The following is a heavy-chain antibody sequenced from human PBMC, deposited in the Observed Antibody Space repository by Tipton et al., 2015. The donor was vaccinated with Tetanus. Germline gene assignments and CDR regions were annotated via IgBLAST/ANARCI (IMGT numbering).Heavy chain of an antibody. D-gene: IGHD3-10*01. J-gene: IGHJ6*02. V-gene: IGHV4-39*02. Sequence: TLSLTCTVSGGSISSSSYYWGWIRQPPGKGLEWIGSIYYSGSTYYNPSLKSRVTISVDTSKNQFSLKLSSVTAADTAVYYCARENPNYYGSGSSDYYYYYYGMDVWGQGTTVTVSS. CDR2: IYYSGST. CDR1: GGSISSSSYY. CDR3: ARENPNYYGSGSSDYYYYYYGMDV.